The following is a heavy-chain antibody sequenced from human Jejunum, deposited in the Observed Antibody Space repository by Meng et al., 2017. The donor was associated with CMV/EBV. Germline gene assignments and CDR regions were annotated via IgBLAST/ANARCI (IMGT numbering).Heavy chain of an antibody. D-gene: IGHD1-1*01. Sequence: GQRQQWGQCRLNVSETLSITSAAHGGSLGPDYWPWVRQIPGKGLEWIGEISHGGITNYNPSLKRRVTLLIDTSKNQYSLKLSSVTAADTAVYYCGMERVNWGQGILVTVSS. CDR3: GMERVN. CDR1: GGSLGPDY. V-gene: IGHV4-34*01. CDR2: ISHGGIT. J-gene: IGHJ4*02.